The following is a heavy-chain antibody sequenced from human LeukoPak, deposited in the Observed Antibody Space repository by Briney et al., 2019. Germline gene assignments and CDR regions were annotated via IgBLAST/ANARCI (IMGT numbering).Heavy chain of an antibody. V-gene: IGHV1-18*01. CDR3: ARAKHEGGTRYRETNFDY. CDR1: GYTFTSYG. CDR2: ISAYNGNT. J-gene: IGHJ4*02. Sequence: ASVKVSCKASGYTFTSYGISWVRQAPGQGLEWMGWISAYNGNTKYSQKFQGRVTITADKSTSTAYMELSSLRSEDTAVYYCARAKHEGGTRYRETNFDYWGQGTLVTVSS. D-gene: IGHD1-1*01.